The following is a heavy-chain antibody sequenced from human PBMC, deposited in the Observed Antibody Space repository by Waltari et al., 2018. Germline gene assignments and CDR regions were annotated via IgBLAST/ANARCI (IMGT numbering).Heavy chain of an antibody. CDR1: GYTFTSYD. CDR2: MNPNRRNT. CDR3: ARGLGWLFPTDY. D-gene: IGHD3-22*01. V-gene: IGHV1-8*03. Sequence: QVQLVQSGAEVKKPGASVKVSCKASGYTFTSYDINWVRQATGQGLEWMGWMNPNRRNTGYEQKFQGRVTITRNTSISTAYMELSSLRSGDTAVYYCARGLGWLFPTDYWGQGTLVTVSS. J-gene: IGHJ4*02.